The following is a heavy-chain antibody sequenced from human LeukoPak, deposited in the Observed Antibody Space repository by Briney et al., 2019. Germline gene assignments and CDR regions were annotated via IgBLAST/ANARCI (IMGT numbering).Heavy chain of an antibody. J-gene: IGHJ5*02. D-gene: IGHD1-26*01. Sequence: SETLSLTCTVSGGSISSYYWSWIRQPPGKGLEWIGYIYYSGSTNYNPSLKSRVTISVDTSKNQFSLKLSSVTAADTAVYYCARQVGWELLPHSFDPWGQGTLVTVSS. CDR1: GGSISSYY. CDR2: IYYSGST. V-gene: IGHV4-59*08. CDR3: ARQVGWELLPHSFDP.